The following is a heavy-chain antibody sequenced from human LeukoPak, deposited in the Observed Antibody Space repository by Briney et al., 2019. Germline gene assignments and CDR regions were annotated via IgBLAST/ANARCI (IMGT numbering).Heavy chain of an antibody. CDR2: INPNSGGT. CDR1: GYTFTGYY. CDR3: ARSPSSGWAYYYYYMDV. J-gene: IGHJ6*03. Sequence: ASVKVSCKASGYTFTGYYMHWVRQAPGQGLEWMGWINPNSGGTNYAQKLQGRVTMTTDTSTSTAYMELRSLRSDDTAVYYRARSPSSGWAYYYYYMDVWGKGTTVTVSS. D-gene: IGHD6-19*01. V-gene: IGHV1-2*02.